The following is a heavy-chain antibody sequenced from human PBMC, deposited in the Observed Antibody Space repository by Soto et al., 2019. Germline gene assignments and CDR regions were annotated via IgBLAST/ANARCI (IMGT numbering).Heavy chain of an antibody. CDR3: ALRSMAVVPEY. V-gene: IGHV4-39*07. J-gene: IGHJ4*02. Sequence: SETLSLTCTVSDDSISNKDYYGGWIRQPPGQGLEWIASIDHRGTTYYNPSLKSRLTISVDTSKNQFSLKLSSMTAADTAVYYCALRSMAVVPEYWGQGTLVTVSS. D-gene: IGHD3-22*01. CDR2: IDHRGTT. CDR1: DDSISNKDYY.